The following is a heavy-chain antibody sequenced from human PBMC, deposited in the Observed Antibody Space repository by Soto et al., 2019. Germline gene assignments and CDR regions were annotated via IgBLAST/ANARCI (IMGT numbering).Heavy chain of an antibody. CDR3: AGGSPGIVVVPAAYDY. V-gene: IGHV1-69*13. CDR1: GGTFSSYA. D-gene: IGHD2-2*01. CDR2: IIPIFGTA. J-gene: IGHJ4*02. Sequence: SVKVSCKASGGTFSSYAISWVRQAPGQGLEWMGGIIPIFGTANYAQKFQGRVTITADESTSTAYMELSSLRSEDTAVYYCAGGSPGIVVVPAAYDYWGQGTLVTVSS.